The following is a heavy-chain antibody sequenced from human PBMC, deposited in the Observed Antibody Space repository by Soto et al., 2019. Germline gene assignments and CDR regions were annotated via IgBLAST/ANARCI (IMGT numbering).Heavy chain of an antibody. Sequence: SETLSLTCAVYDGAVSGYYSGCIREPRGKGLEWIGEINHSGSTNYNPSLKSRVTISVDTSKNQFSLKLSSVTAADTAVYYCARWAEGFWSGYYIYYGMDVWGQGPTVT. CDR2: INHSGST. CDR3: ARWAEGFWSGYYIYYGMDV. V-gene: IGHV4-34*01. CDR1: DGAVSGYY. J-gene: IGHJ6*02. D-gene: IGHD3-3*01.